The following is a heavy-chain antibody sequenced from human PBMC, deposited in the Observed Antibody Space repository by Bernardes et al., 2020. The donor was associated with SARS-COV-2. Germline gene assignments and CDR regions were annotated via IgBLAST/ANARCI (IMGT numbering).Heavy chain of an antibody. D-gene: IGHD3-3*01. CDR2: INHSGST. J-gene: IGHJ4*02. Sequence: SEPLSLTCAVYGGPFIGYSWSWIRQPPRKGLEWIGEINHSGSTNYNPSLKSRVTISVDTSKNQFSLKLSSVTVADTAMYYCARGSLRFLFTQRYFFNHWGQGNLVTVSS. V-gene: IGHV4-34*01. CDR3: ARGSLRFLFTQRYFFNH. CDR1: GGPFIGYS.